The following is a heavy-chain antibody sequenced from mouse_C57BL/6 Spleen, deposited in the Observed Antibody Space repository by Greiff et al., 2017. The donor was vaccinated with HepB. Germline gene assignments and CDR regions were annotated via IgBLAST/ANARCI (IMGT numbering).Heavy chain of an antibody. D-gene: IGHD4-1*01. J-gene: IGHJ4*01. CDR2: IYPGDGDT. CDR1: GYAFSSSW. CDR3: ASELGRKAMDY. Sequence: VMLVESGPELVKPGASVKISCKASGYAFSSSWMNWVKQRPGKGLEWIGRIYPGDGDTNYNGKFKGKATLTADKSSSTAYMQLSSLTSEDSAVYFCASELGRKAMDYWGQGTSVTVSS. V-gene: IGHV1-82*01.